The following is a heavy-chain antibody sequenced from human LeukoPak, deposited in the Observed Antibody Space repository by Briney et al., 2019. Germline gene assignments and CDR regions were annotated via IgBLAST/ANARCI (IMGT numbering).Heavy chain of an antibody. D-gene: IGHD5-18*01. CDR1: GGSISSSSYY. CDR3: ARVTAMEPRRLDY. Sequence: PSETLSLTCTVSGGSISSSSYYWGWIRQPPGKGLEWIGSIYYSGSTYYNPSLKSRVTISVDTSKNQFSLKLSSVTAADTAVYYCARVTAMEPRRLDYWGQETLVTVSS. V-gene: IGHV4-39*01. J-gene: IGHJ4*02. CDR2: IYYSGST.